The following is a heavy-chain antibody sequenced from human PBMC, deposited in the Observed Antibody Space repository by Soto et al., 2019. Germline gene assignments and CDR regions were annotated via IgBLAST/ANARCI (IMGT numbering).Heavy chain of an antibody. D-gene: IGHD6-25*01. J-gene: IGHJ4*02. CDR2: IGAFNGNT. CDR1: GYSFSTYS. Sequence: QVQLVQSGAEVKKPGASVKVSCKASGYSFSTYSFSWVRQAPGQGLEWMGWIGAFNGNTNYAQKFQGRVTMTTDTSTTTVYMELGSLTSDDTAVYYCASAVGAALDYWGQGTLVTVSS. V-gene: IGHV1-18*04. CDR3: ASAVGAALDY.